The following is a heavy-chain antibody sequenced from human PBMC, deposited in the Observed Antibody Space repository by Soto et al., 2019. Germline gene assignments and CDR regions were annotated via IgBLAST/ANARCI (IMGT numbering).Heavy chain of an antibody. CDR2: IVVGSGNT. Sequence: SVKVSCKASGFTFTSSAVQWVRQARGQRLEWIGWIVVGSGNTNYAQKFQERVTITRDMSTSTAYMELSSLRSEDTAVYYCAAESLVGATYGYWGQGTLVTVSS. D-gene: IGHD1-26*01. J-gene: IGHJ4*02. CDR1: GFTFTSSA. V-gene: IGHV1-58*01. CDR3: AAESLVGATYGY.